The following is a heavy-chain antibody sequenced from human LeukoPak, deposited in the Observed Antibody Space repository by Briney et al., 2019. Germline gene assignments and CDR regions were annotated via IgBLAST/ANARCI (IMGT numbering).Heavy chain of an antibody. D-gene: IGHD3-10*01. V-gene: IGHV4-34*01. J-gene: IGHJ3*02. Sequence: SETLSLTCAVYGGSFSGYYWSWIRQPPGKGLEWIGEINHSGSTNYNPSLKSRVTISVDTSKNQFSLKLSSETAADTAVYYCARGQKPPGYYYGSGSYYRYDAFDIWGQGTMVTVSS. CDR2: INHSGST. CDR3: ARGQKPPGYYYGSGSYYRYDAFDI. CDR1: GGSFSGYY.